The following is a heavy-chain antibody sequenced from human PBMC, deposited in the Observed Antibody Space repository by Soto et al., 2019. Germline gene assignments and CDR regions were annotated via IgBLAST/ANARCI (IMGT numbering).Heavy chain of an antibody. CDR3: ARGYYYYMDV. J-gene: IGHJ6*03. CDR2: IYYSGST. V-gene: IGHV4-59*01. Sequence: SETLSLTCTVSHGSISSDYWNWIRQPPGKGLEWIGYIYYSGSTNYNPSLKSRVTISVDTSKNQFSLKLSSVTAADTAVYFCARGYYYYMDVWGKGTTVTVSS. CDR1: HGSISSDY.